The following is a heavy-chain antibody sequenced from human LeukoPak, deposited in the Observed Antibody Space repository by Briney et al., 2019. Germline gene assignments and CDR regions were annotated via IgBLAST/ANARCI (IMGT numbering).Heavy chain of an antibody. D-gene: IGHD1-1*01. CDR1: GFTFSIYD. CDR3: ANRLYTQGSYLFDY. Sequence: GGSLRLSCAASGFTFSIYDMTWVRQAPGKGLEWVSSISSSDSNTYYGDSVKGRFTISRDNSKHTVYLQVNRLRAEDTALYYCANRLYTQGSYLFDYWGQGTLVTVSS. V-gene: IGHV3-23*01. CDR2: ISSSDSNT. J-gene: IGHJ4*02.